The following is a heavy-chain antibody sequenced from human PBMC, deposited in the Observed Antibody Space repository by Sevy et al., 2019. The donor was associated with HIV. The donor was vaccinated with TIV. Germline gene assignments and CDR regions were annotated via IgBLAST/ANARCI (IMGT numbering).Heavy chain of an antibody. Sequence: GGSLRLSCAASGFTFSSYNMNWVRQAPGKGLEWVSSISGSSNYIYYAESLKGRFFISRDNAKITLYLQMNSLRADDTAVYYCARGPPDWSYDYFDYWGQGTLVTVSS. CDR3: ARGPPDWSYDYFDY. CDR2: ISGSSNYI. CDR1: GFTFSSYN. D-gene: IGHD1-26*01. V-gene: IGHV3-21*06. J-gene: IGHJ4*02.